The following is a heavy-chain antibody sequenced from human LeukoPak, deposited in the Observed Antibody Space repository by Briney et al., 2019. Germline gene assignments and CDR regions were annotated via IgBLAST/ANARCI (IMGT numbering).Heavy chain of an antibody. D-gene: IGHD6-6*01. CDR1: GFTFSSYN. CDR2: ISSSSSYI. V-gene: IGHV3-21*01. Sequence: GGSLRLSCAASGFTFSSYNMNWVRQAPGKGLEWVSSISSSSSYIYYADSVKGRFTISRDNAKNSLYLQMNSLRAEDTAVYYCARATAARPGYYYYYMDVWGKGTTVTVSS. J-gene: IGHJ6*03. CDR3: ARATAARPGYYYYYMDV.